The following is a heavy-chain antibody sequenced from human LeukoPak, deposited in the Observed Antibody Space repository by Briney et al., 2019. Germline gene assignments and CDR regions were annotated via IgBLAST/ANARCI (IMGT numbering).Heavy chain of an antibody. D-gene: IGHD4-17*01. V-gene: IGHV1-46*01. CDR3: ARERDDYGDYPGY. CDR2: INPSGGST. CDR1: GYTFTSYY. Sequence: ASVNVSCKASGYTFTSYYMHWVRQAPGRGLEGMGIINPSGGSTSYAQKFQGRVTVTSDTSTSTVYMELSSLRSEDTAVYYCARERDDYGDYPGYWGQGTLVTVSS. J-gene: IGHJ4*02.